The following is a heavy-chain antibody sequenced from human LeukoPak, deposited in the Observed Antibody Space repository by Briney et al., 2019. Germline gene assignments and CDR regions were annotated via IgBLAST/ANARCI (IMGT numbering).Heavy chain of an antibody. D-gene: IGHD3-10*01. CDR2: ITGTGGNT. V-gene: IGHV3-23*01. CDR3: AKVPGSGNYRFDF. CDR1: GFSFDSYA. J-gene: IGHJ4*02. Sequence: GGSLRLSCEGSGFSFDSYAMSWVRQSPGKGLEWASAITGTGGNTYHADSVKDRSTISRDNSKNTVYLQLNSLRAEDTAIYYCAKVPGSGNYRFDFWGQGTLVTVSS.